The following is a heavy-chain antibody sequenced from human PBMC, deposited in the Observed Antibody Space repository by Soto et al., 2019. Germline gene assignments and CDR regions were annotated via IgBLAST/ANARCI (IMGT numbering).Heavy chain of an antibody. CDR2: ISYDGSNK. Sequence: GGSLRLSCAASGFTFSTYSMNWVRQAPGKGLEWVAVISYDGSNKYYADSVKGRFTISRDNSKNTLYLQMNSLRAEDTAVYYCARDLFEYYYDSSGYYYGRMFDYWGQGTLVTVSS. D-gene: IGHD3-22*01. J-gene: IGHJ4*02. CDR1: GFTFSTYS. CDR3: ARDLFEYYYDSSGYYYGRMFDY. V-gene: IGHV3-30*03.